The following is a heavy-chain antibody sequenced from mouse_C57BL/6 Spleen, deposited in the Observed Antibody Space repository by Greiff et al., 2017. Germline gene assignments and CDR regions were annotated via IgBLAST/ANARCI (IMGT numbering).Heavy chain of an antibody. J-gene: IGHJ2*01. V-gene: IGHV1-80*01. Sequence: VQLQQSGAELVKPGASVKISCKASGYAFSSYWMNWVKQRPGKGLEWIGQIYPGDGDTNYNGKFKGKATLTADKSSSTAYMQLSSLTSEDSAVYFCARRDSPYYFDYWGQGTTRTVSS. CDR2: IYPGDGDT. CDR3: ARRDSPYYFDY. D-gene: IGHD3-3*01. CDR1: GYAFSSYW.